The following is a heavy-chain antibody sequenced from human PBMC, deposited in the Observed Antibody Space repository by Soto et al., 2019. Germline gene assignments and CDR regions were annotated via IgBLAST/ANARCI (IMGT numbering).Heavy chain of an antibody. CDR1: GYLISSGYY. V-gene: IGHV4-38-2*02. CDR2: IDYSGRT. D-gene: IGHD3-22*01. CDR3: SRDLSRCYGFYYFDY. J-gene: IGHJ4*02. Sequence: SETLSLTCSVSGYLISSGYYWGWIRQTPGKGLEWLGSIDYSGRTYYNPSLKSRVSTSVDLSKNQFSLNLRSVTAADTAVYFFSRDLSRCYGFYYFDYWGQGTLVTVSS.